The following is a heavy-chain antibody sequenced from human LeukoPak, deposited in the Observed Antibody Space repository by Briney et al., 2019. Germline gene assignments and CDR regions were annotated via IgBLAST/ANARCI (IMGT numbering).Heavy chain of an antibody. CDR1: GYTFTSYY. V-gene: IGHV1-46*01. CDR3: ARGLITVTSGVGC. J-gene: IGHJ4*02. D-gene: IGHD4-17*01. CDR2: INPSGGST. Sequence: ASVKVSCKASGYTFTSYYMHWVRQAPGRGLEWMGIINPSGGSTSYAQKFQGRVTMTRNTSISTAYMELSSLRSEDTAVYYCARGLITVTSGVGCWGQGTLVAVSS.